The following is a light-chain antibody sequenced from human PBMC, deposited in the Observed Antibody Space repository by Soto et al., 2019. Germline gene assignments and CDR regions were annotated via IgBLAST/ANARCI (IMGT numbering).Light chain of an antibody. CDR2: EVR. V-gene: IGLV2-18*02. Sequence: QSALTQPPSVSGSPGQSDTISCTGTSSDVGSYNRVSWYQQPPGTAPKLMIYEVRNRPSGVPDRFSGSKSGNTASLTISGLQAEDEADYYCSSYTSSSTLVFGGGTKLTVL. J-gene: IGLJ2*01. CDR3: SSYTSSSTLV. CDR1: SSDVGSYNR.